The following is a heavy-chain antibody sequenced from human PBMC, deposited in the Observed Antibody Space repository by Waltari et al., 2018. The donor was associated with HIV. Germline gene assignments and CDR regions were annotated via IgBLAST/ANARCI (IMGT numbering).Heavy chain of an antibody. J-gene: IGHJ2*01. V-gene: IGHV3-9*01. CDR2: ISWNSGSI. Sequence: EVQMVESGAGLVQPGRSLRLSCAASGFTFDDYAMHWVRQAPGKGLEWVSGISWNSGSIGYADSVKGRFTISRDNAKNSLYLQMNSLRAEDTALYYCAKGQTLYWYFDLWGRGTLVTVSS. CDR3: AKGQTLYWYFDL. CDR1: GFTFDDYA.